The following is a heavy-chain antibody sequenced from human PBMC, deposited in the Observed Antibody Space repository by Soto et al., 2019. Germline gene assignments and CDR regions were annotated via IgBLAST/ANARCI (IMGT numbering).Heavy chain of an antibody. Sequence: SVKVSCKASGGTFSIYAISCVLQSPVQGLEWMGGIIPIFGTANYAQKFQGRVTITADESTSTAYMELSSLRSEDTAVYYCASNQQPYTIFGVVITYYFDYWGQGTLVTVSS. CDR3: ASNQQPYTIFGVVITYYFDY. CDR1: GGTFSIYA. V-gene: IGHV1-69*13. CDR2: IIPIFGTA. D-gene: IGHD3-3*01. J-gene: IGHJ4*02.